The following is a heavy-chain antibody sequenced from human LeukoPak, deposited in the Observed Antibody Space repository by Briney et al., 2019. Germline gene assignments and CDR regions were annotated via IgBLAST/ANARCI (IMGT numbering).Heavy chain of an antibody. J-gene: IGHJ5*02. V-gene: IGHV4-34*01. CDR2: INHSRST. CDR1: GGSFSGYY. Sequence: PSETLSPTCAVYGGSFSGYYWSWIRQSPGKGLEWIGEINHSRSTNYNPSLKSRITMSVDTSKNQFSLNLSSVTAAADTAVYYCARGKGRLLWFGESDLRFDPWGQGTLVTVSS. D-gene: IGHD3-10*01. CDR3: ARGKGRLLWFGESDLRFDP.